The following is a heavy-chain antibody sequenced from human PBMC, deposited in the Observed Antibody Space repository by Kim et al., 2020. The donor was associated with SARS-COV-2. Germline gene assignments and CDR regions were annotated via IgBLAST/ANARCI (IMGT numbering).Heavy chain of an antibody. J-gene: IGHJ3*02. CDR3: ATRHAGSSRSGGRGLDAFDI. Sequence: GESLKISCKGSGYSFTSYWISWVRQMPGKGLEWMGRIDPSDSYTNYSPSFQGHVTISADKSISTAYLQWSSLKASDTAMYYCATRHAGSSRSGGRGLDAFDIWGQGTMVTVSS. V-gene: IGHV5-10-1*01. D-gene: IGHD6-13*01. CDR1: GYSFTSYW. CDR2: IDPSDSYT.